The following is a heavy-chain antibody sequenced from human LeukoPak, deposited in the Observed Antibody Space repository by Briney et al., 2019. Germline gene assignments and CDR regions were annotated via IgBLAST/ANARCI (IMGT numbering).Heavy chain of an antibody. J-gene: IGHJ4*02. CDR3: VRGSYSSGWYWYFDY. CDR1: GFTFSNYW. D-gene: IGHD6-19*01. CDR2: ISFDGSNK. V-gene: IGHV3-30*09. Sequence: GGSLRLSCAASGFTFSNYWLHWVRQAPGRGLEWVAVISFDGSNKYFADFVDGRFAMSRDDSKNTMTLYLNSLRVDDTAMYYCVRGSYSSGWYWYFDYWGQGTLVTVSS.